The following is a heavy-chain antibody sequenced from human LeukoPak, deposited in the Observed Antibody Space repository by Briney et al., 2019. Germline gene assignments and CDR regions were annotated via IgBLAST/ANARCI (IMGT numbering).Heavy chain of an antibody. CDR2: ISAHNGNT. CDR3: ARDGEFCTSTTCYLWFDP. Sequence: ASVKVSCKASGYTFSNFGITWVRQAPGHGLEWMGWISAHNGNTNYAKKLQGRVTMTTDTSTNTAYMELRSLRSDDTAVYFCARDGEFCTSTTCYLWFDPWGQGTLVTVSS. J-gene: IGHJ5*02. D-gene: IGHD2-2*01. CDR1: GYTFSNFG. V-gene: IGHV1-18*04.